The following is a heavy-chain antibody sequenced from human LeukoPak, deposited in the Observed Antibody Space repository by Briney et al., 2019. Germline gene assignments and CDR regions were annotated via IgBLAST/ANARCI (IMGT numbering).Heavy chain of an antibody. CDR2: IYHSGST. CDR3: ARGGDYFGAHYYYGSGSYYDY. D-gene: IGHD3-10*01. CDR1: GGSISSGGYS. J-gene: IGHJ4*02. Sequence: TSQTLSLTCAVSGGSISSGGYSRSWIRQPPGKGLEWIGYIYHSGSTYYNPSLKSRVTISVDTSKNQFSLKLSSVTAADTAVYYCARGGDYFGAHYYYGSGSYYDYWGQGTLVTVSS. V-gene: IGHV4-30-2*01.